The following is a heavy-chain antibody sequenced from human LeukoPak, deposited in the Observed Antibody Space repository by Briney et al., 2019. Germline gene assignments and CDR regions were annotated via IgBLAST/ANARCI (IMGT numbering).Heavy chain of an antibody. J-gene: IGHJ4*02. Sequence: GGSLRLSCAASGFTFSSYSMNWVRQAPGKGLEWVSSISSSSSYIYYADSAKGRFTISRDNAKNSLYLQMNSLRAEDTAVYYCARAHTRSGGSWGYMSDFDYWGQGTLVTVSS. V-gene: IGHV3-21*01. D-gene: IGHD2-15*01. CDR3: ARAHTRSGGSWGYMSDFDY. CDR2: ISSSSSYI. CDR1: GFTFSSYS.